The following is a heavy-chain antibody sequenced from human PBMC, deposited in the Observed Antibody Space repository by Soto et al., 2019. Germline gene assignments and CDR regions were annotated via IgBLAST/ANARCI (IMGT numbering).Heavy chain of an antibody. CDR3: ARGLGLFIAARPWRWFDP. J-gene: IGHJ5*02. CDR2: INHSGST. Sequence: QVQLQQWGAGLLKPSETLSLTCAVYGGSFSGYYWSWIRQPPGKGLEWIGEINHSGSTNYNPSLKSRVTISVDTSKNQFSLKLSSVTAADTAVYYWARGLGLFIAARPWRWFDPWGQGTLVTVSS. V-gene: IGHV4-34*01. CDR1: GGSFSGYY. D-gene: IGHD6-6*01.